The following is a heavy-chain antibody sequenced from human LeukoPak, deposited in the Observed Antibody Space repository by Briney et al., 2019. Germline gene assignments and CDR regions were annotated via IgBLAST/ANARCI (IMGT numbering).Heavy chain of an antibody. V-gene: IGHV4-39*07. Sequence: KPSETLSLTCTVSGGSISSSSYYWGWIRQPPGKGLEWIGSIYYSGSTYYNPSLKSRVTISVDTSKNQFSLKLSSVTAADTAVYYCARGVVVAVTGWFDPWGQGTLVTVSS. J-gene: IGHJ5*02. CDR2: IYYSGST. CDR1: GGSISSSSYY. D-gene: IGHD2-15*01. CDR3: ARGVVVAVTGWFDP.